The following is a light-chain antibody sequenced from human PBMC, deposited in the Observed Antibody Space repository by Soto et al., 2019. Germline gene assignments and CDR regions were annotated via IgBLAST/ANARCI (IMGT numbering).Light chain of an antibody. CDR2: AAS. CDR3: QKDNSAPPGT. Sequence: IQMTQSPSSLSASVGDRVTITCRASQGISNYLAWYQQKPGKVPKLLIYAASTLQSGVPSRFSGRGSGTDFTLTISSLQPEDVATYYCQKDNSAPPGTFGQGTKVEIK. CDR1: QGISNY. V-gene: IGKV1-27*01. J-gene: IGKJ1*01.